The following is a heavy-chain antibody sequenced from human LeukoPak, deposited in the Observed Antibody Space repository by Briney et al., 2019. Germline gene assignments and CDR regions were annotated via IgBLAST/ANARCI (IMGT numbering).Heavy chain of an antibody. D-gene: IGHD3-10*01. J-gene: IGHJ5*02. Sequence: PGGSLRLSCAASGFTFSDYYMSWIRQAPGKGLEWVSYISSSGSTIYYADSVKGRFTISRDNAKNSLYLQMNSLRAEDTAVYYCARDKRYYGSGSYLYWFDPWGQGTLVTVSS. CDR3: ARDKRYYGSGSYLYWFDP. CDR1: GFTFSDYY. V-gene: IGHV3-11*01. CDR2: ISSSGSTI.